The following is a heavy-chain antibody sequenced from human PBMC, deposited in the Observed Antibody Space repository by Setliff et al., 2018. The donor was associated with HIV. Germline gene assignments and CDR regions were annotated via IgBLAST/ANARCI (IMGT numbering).Heavy chain of an antibody. CDR2: IYASGST. V-gene: IGHV4-4*07. D-gene: IGHD3-10*01. CDR3: ARVGASGVPSTMDYYYDMDV. CDR1: GGSFSSYH. Sequence: ASETLSLTCTVSGGSFSSYHWSWIRHRAGKGLEWIGHIYASGSTKYNPSLESRVTMSVDTSRAQFSLKLRSVTAADTAVYYCARVGASGVPSTMDYYYDMDVWGKGTTVTVSS. J-gene: IGHJ6*03.